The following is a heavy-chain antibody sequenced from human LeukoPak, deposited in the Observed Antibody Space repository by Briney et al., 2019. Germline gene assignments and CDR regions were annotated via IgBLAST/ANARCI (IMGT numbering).Heavy chain of an antibody. CDR3: AKEIVVVPAQSYGMDV. J-gene: IGHJ6*02. Sequence: GGSLRLSCAASGLTFSNYWMTWVRQAPGKGLEWVSAISGSGGSTYYADSVKGRFTISRDNSKNTLYLQMNSLRAEDTAVYYCAKEIVVVPAQSYGMDVWGQGTTVTVSS. CDR1: GLTFSNYW. CDR2: ISGSGGST. V-gene: IGHV3-23*01. D-gene: IGHD2-2*01.